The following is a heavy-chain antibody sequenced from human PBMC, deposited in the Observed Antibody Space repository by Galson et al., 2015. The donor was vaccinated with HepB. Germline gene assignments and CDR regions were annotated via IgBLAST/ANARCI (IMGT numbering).Heavy chain of an antibody. J-gene: IGHJ6*02. CDR1: GFIFSSYG. Sequence: SLRLSCAASGFIFSSYGMHWVRQAPGKGLEWVAVISYDGSNKDYADSVKGRFTISRDNSKNTLYLQMNSLRAEDTGVYFCAKDLEDSSGYYGYYHYGMDVWGQGTTVTVS. CDR2: ISYDGSNK. D-gene: IGHD3-22*01. V-gene: IGHV3-30*18. CDR3: AKDLEDSSGYYGYYHYGMDV.